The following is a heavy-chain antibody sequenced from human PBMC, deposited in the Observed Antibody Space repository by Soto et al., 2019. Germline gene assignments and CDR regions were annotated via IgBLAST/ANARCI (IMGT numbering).Heavy chain of an antibody. CDR1: GGSISSYY. CDR2: IYYSGST. J-gene: IGHJ6*02. V-gene: IGHV4-59*01. D-gene: IGHD3-3*01. Sequence: PSQTLSLTCTVSGGSISSYYWSWILQPPGKGLAWIGYIYYSGSTNYNPSLKSRVTISVDTSKNQFSLKLSSVTAADTAVYYCAGTTYDFWSGYYYYYGMDVWGQGTTVTVSS. CDR3: AGTTYDFWSGYYYYYGMDV.